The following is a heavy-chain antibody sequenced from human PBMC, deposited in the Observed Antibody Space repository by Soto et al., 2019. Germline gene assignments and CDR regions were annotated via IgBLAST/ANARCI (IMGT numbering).Heavy chain of an antibody. CDR1: GGSISSGGYY. V-gene: IGHV4-31*03. CDR2: IYYSGST. J-gene: IGHJ4*02. CDR3: ARASGITIFGVVIIGPRHTYFDY. D-gene: IGHD3-3*01. Sequence: PSETLSLTCTVSGGSISSGGYYWSWIRQHPGKGLEWIGYIYYSGSTYYNPSLKSRVTISVDTSKNQFSLKLSSVTAADTAAYYCARASGITIFGVVIIGPRHTYFDYWGQGTLVTVSS.